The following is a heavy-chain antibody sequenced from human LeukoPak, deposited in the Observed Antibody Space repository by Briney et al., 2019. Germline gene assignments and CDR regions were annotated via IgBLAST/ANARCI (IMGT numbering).Heavy chain of an antibody. CDR3: ARGAGSYYGYFQS. D-gene: IGHD1-26*01. V-gene: IGHV3-48*01. Sequence: SGGSLRLSCAASGFTFSSYSMNWVRQAPGQGLEWVSYITSDSTTMFYADSVKGRFTASRDNAENSMYLQMNSLRAEDTAVYFCARGAGSYYGYFQSWGQGTLVTVSS. CDR1: GFTFSSYS. CDR2: ITSDSTTM. J-gene: IGHJ1*01.